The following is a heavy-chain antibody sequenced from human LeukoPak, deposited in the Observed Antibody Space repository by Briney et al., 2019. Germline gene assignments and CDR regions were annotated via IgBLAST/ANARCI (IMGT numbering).Heavy chain of an antibody. V-gene: IGHV4-34*01. J-gene: IGHJ6*03. CDR1: GESFSGHY. CDR3: ARGRGSGRYYLPYFYYYMDV. Sequence: PSETLSLTCAGSGESFSGHYWTWIRQTPGKGLEWIGEINHSGSTNFSASLKSRVTISVDTSKSQFSLKLTSVTAADTAVYYCARGRGSGRYYLPYFYYYMDVWGKGTTVTVSS. D-gene: IGHD1-26*01. CDR2: INHSGST.